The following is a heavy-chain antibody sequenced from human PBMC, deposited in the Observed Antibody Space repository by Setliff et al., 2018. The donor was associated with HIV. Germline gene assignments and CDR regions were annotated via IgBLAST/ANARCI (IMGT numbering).Heavy chain of an antibody. D-gene: IGHD2-8*02. Sequence: GSLRLSCAASGFSFESHWMHWVRQSPGQGLVWISRISGDGTRTAYADSAKGRFNISRDNAANTLYLQVDGLRGEDSAVYYCVRDRIEGRTVFDTWGLGTPVTSPQ. V-gene: IGHV3-74*01. CDR3: VRDRIEGRTVFDT. J-gene: IGHJ4*02. CDR2: ISGDGTRT. CDR1: GFSFESHW.